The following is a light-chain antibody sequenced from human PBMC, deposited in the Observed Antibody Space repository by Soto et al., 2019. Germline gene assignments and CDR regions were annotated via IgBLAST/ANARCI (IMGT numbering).Light chain of an antibody. Sequence: QSALTQPASVSGSPGQSITISCAGTSSDIGGYNYVSWYQQHPGKAPKVMIYEVSNRPSGVSNRFSGSKSGNTASLTISGLQAEDEAEYYCSSYTSSSTLYVFGSGTKLTVL. CDR2: EVS. J-gene: IGLJ1*01. CDR3: SSYTSSSTLYV. V-gene: IGLV2-14*01. CDR1: SSDIGGYNY.